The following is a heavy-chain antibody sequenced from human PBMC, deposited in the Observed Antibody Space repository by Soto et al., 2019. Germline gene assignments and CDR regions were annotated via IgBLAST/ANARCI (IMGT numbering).Heavy chain of an antibody. V-gene: IGHV3-21*01. Sequence: PGGSLRLSCAASGFTFSSYSMNWVRQAPGKGLEWVSSISSSSSYIYYADSVKGRFTISRDNAKNSLYLQMNSLRAEDTAVYYCARAKITIFGVVIISDAFDIWGQGTMVTVSS. CDR1: GFTFSSYS. J-gene: IGHJ3*02. CDR3: ARAKITIFGVVIISDAFDI. D-gene: IGHD3-3*01. CDR2: ISSSSSYI.